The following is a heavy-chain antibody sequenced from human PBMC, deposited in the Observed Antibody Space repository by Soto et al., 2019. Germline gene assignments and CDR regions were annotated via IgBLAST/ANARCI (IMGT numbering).Heavy chain of an antibody. J-gene: IGHJ4*02. CDR1: GGTFSTYA. CDR3: ARPKGTYSSGYYYFDF. CDR2: IIPLFGTA. V-gene: IGHV1-69*01. Sequence: QVQLEQSGAEVKQPGSSVRVSCKTSGGTFSTYAINWVRQAPGQGLEWMGAIIPLFGTADYSQKFQGRVTITADESTSTAYMELSSPTSDDTAVYFCARPKGTYSSGYYYFDFWCQATLVTVSS. D-gene: IGHD6-19*01.